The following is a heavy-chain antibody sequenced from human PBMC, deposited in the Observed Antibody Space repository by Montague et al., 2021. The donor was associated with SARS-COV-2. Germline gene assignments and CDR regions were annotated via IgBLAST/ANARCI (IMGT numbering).Heavy chain of an antibody. V-gene: IGHV4-39*01. CDR1: GGSISSSDYY. CDR3: ARSSGYNSDISYCGLDV. J-gene: IGHJ6*02. D-gene: IGHD5-12*01. Sequence: SETLSLTCTVSGGSISSSDYYWGWIRQPPGKGLEWIGTIYYSGSTYYTPSLKSRVTISVDTSKNQFSLKLTSLTAADTAVYYCARSSGYNSDISYCGLDVWGQGTPVTVSS. CDR2: IYYSGST.